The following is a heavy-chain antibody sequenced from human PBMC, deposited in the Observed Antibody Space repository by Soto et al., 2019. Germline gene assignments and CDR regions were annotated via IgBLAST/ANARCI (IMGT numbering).Heavy chain of an antibody. CDR1: GFTFSSYA. D-gene: IGHD5-12*01. J-gene: IGHJ3*02. Sequence: GGSLRLSCAASGFTFSSYAMSWVRQAPGKGLEWVSAISGSGGSTYYADSVKGRFTISRDNSKNTLYLQMNSLRAEGTAVYYCAKDPGAKRWLQFRDDAFDIWGQGTMVTVSS. CDR3: AKDPGAKRWLQFRDDAFDI. CDR2: ISGSGGST. V-gene: IGHV3-23*01.